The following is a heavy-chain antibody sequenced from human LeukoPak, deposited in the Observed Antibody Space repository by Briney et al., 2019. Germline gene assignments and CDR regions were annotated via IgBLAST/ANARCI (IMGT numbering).Heavy chain of an antibody. V-gene: IGHV4-59*01. CDR3: ASGGYSYGYVSYYYGMDV. Sequence: SEILSLTCTVSGGSISSYYWSWIRQPPGKGLEWIGYIYYSGSTNYNPSLKSRVTISVDTSKNQFSLKLSSVTAADTAVYYCASGGYSYGYVSYYYGMDVWGQGTTVTVSS. D-gene: IGHD5-18*01. CDR2: IYYSGST. CDR1: GGSISSYY. J-gene: IGHJ6*02.